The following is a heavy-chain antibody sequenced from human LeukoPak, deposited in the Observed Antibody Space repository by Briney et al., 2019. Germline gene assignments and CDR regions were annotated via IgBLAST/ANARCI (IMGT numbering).Heavy chain of an antibody. V-gene: IGHV3-9*01. Sequence: GRSLRLSCAASGFTFDDYAMHWVRQAPGKGLEWVSGISWNSGSIGYADSVKGRFTISRDNAKNSLYLQMNSLRAEDTALYYCAKDLYYYDSSGFGYWGQGTLVTVSS. CDR3: AKDLYYYDSSGFGY. CDR1: GFTFDDYA. D-gene: IGHD3-22*01. CDR2: ISWNSGSI. J-gene: IGHJ4*02.